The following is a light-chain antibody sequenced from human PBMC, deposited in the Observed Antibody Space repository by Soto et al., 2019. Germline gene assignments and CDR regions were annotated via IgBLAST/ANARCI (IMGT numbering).Light chain of an antibody. CDR1: SSDVGRYNY. Sequence: QSALTQPASVSGSPGESITISCSGTSSDVGRYNYVSWYQQHPGKAPKLLIYEGSNRPSGFSNRLSGSKSGNTASLTISGLQAEDEADYYCTSYTRNSTVAFGGGTKLTVL. CDR2: EGS. CDR3: TSYTRNSTVA. J-gene: IGLJ2*01. V-gene: IGLV2-14*01.